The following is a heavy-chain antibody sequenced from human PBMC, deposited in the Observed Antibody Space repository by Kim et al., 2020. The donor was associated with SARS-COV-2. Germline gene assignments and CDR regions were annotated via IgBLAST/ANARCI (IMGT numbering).Heavy chain of an antibody. CDR3: ARFGYGELSANYYHYYGMDV. Sequence: SVKVSCKTSGGTFSSYAISWVRQAPGQGLEWMGRIIPIFGTANYAQKFQGRVTITADESTSTAYMELRSLRSEDTAVYYCARFGYGELSANYYHYYGMDVWGQGTTVTVSS. CDR2: IIPIFGTA. CDR1: GGTFSSYA. J-gene: IGHJ6*02. D-gene: IGHD3-10*01. V-gene: IGHV1-69*13.